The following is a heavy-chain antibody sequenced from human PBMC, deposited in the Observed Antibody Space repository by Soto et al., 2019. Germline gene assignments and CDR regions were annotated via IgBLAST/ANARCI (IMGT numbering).Heavy chain of an antibody. J-gene: IGHJ4*02. CDR1: GFTFSSYA. D-gene: IGHD3-3*01. Sequence: EVQLLESGGGLVQPGGSLRLSCAASGFTFSSYAMSWVRQAPGKGLEWVSAISGSGGSTYYADSVKGRFTISRDNSKNTLYLLMNSLRAEDTAVYYSAKLPDYDFWSGYYIFDYWGQGTLVTVSS. CDR2: ISGSGGST. V-gene: IGHV3-23*01. CDR3: AKLPDYDFWSGYYIFDY.